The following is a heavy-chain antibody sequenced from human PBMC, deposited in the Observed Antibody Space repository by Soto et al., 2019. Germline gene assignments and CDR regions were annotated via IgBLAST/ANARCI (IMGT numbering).Heavy chain of an antibody. Sequence: PSETLSLTCAVYGGSFSGYYWSWIRQPPGKGLEWIGEINHSGSTNYNPSLKSRVTISVDASKNQFSLKLSSVTAADTAVYYCASAPYRGPWFGELYYYYYGMDVWGQGTTVTVSS. J-gene: IGHJ6*02. CDR3: ASAPYRGPWFGELYYYYYGMDV. CDR1: GGSFSGYY. CDR2: INHSGST. V-gene: IGHV4-34*01. D-gene: IGHD3-10*01.